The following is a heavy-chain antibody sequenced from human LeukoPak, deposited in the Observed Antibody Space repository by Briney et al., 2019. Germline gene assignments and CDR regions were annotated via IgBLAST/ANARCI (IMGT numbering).Heavy chain of an antibody. D-gene: IGHD3-16*01. CDR1: GFTFSGYG. J-gene: IGHJ4*02. CDR2: VRYDSSNK. Sequence: PGGSLRLSCAASGFTFSGYGMHWVRQAPGKGLEWVAFVRYDSSNKYYADSVKGRFTISRDNAKNSLYLQMNSLRAEDTAVYYCARDLGWGREPGRSFDNWGQGTLVTVSS. V-gene: IGHV3-30*02. CDR3: ARDLGWGREPGRSFDN.